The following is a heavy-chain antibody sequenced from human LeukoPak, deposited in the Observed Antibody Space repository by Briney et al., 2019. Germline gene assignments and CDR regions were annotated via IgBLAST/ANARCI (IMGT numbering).Heavy chain of an antibody. D-gene: IGHD2-2*02. CDR1: GFSLSTSGVG. J-gene: IGHJ4*02. Sequence: SGPTLVNPTQTLTLTCTFSGFSLSTSGVGVGWIRQPPGKALEWLALIYWYDDKRYSPSLKSRLTITKDTSKNQVVLTMTNMDPVDTATYYCAHGSYCSSTSCYKDTAMVTGLDYWGQGTLVTVSS. CDR3: AHGSYCSSTSCYKDTAMVTGLDY. CDR2: IYWYDDK. V-gene: IGHV2-5*01.